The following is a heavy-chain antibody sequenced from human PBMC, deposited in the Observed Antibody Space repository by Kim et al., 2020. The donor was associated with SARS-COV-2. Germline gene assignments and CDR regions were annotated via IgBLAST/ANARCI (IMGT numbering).Heavy chain of an antibody. V-gene: IGHV3-21*01. CDR2: ISSSSSYI. Sequence: GGSLRLSCAASGFTFSSYSMNWVRQAPGKGLEWVSSISSSSSYIYYADSVKGRFTISRDNAKNSLYLQMNSLRAEDTAVYYCARGFDSGWSRYGDYWGQGTLVTVSS. J-gene: IGHJ4*02. CDR1: GFTFSSYS. CDR3: ARGFDSGWSRYGDY. D-gene: IGHD6-19*01.